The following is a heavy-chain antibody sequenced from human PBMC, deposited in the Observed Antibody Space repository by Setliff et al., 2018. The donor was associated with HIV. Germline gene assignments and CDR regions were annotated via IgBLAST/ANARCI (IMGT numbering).Heavy chain of an antibody. J-gene: IGHJ5*02. V-gene: IGHV4-39*07. Sequence: SETLSLTCAVSGHSISSSSYYWGWIRQPPGKGLEWIGSIYYSGSTYYNPSLKSRVTISVDTSKNQFSLKLSSVTAADTAVYYCARWDSMGYGSGSGVKWFDPWGQGTLVTVSS. D-gene: IGHD3-10*01. CDR2: IYYSGST. CDR3: ARWDSMGYGSGSGVKWFDP. CDR1: GHSISSSSYY.